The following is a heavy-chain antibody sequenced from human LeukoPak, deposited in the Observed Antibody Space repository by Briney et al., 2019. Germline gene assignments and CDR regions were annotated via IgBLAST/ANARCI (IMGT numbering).Heavy chain of an antibody. D-gene: IGHD4-17*01. V-gene: IGHV4-59*01. CDR3: ARDGDDYGDYVFDY. J-gene: IGHJ4*02. CDR2: IYYSGST. Sequence: SETLSLTCTVSGGSIRSYFWSWIRQPPGKGLEWIGYIYYSGSTNYNPSLKSRVTISVDTSKNQFSLKLSSVTAADTAVYYCARDGDDYGDYVFDYWGQGILVTVSS. CDR1: GGSIRSYF.